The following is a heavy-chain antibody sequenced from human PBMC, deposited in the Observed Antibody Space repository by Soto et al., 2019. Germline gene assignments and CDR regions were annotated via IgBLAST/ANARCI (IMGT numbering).Heavy chain of an antibody. Sequence: GGSLRLSCAASGFALSNYEMNWVRQAPGKGLEWVSYISLSGSTIYYADSVKGRFTISRDDAKNSLYLQMDSLRADDTAVYYCARESFSASPNFFDYWGQGTLVTVSS. V-gene: IGHV3-48*03. D-gene: IGHD3-3*02. CDR1: GFALSNYE. J-gene: IGHJ4*02. CDR3: ARESFSASPNFFDY. CDR2: ISLSGSTI.